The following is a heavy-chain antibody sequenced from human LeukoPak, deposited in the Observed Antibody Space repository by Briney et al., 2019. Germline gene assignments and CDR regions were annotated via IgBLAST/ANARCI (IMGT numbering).Heavy chain of an antibody. V-gene: IGHV4-34*01. D-gene: IGHD2-2*01. CDR1: GGSFSGYY. Sequence: PSETLSLTCAVYGGSFSGYYWTCNRHPPGRGVEWIGEINHSGSTLYNPSLKSRVTISVDTSKNQFSLKVSSLTAADTAVYYCARVGCSSSSCNVSYYYHYYYMDVWGKGTTVTVSS. CDR2: INHSGST. CDR3: ARVGCSSSSCNVSYYYHYYYMDV. J-gene: IGHJ6*03.